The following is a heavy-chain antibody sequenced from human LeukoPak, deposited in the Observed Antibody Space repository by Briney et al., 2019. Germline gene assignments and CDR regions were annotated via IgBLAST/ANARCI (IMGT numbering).Heavy chain of an antibody. Sequence: SVKLSCKASGGTFSSYAISWVRQAPGQGLEWMGGIIPIFGTANYAQKFQGRVTITTDESTSTAYMELSSLRSEDTAVYYCARDGDYYDSSGYFDYWGQGTLVTVSS. CDR3: ARDGDYYDSSGYFDY. V-gene: IGHV1-69*05. CDR2: IIPIFGTA. D-gene: IGHD3-22*01. J-gene: IGHJ4*02. CDR1: GGTFSSYA.